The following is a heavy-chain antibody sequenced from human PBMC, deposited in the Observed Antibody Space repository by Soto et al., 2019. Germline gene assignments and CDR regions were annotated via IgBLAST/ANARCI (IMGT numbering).Heavy chain of an antibody. CDR1: GFTFADYP. J-gene: IGHJ4*02. V-gene: IGHV3-23*01. CDR3: AKDAISMKVLVIKNYFDY. CDR2: ISGGRDSI. D-gene: IGHD3-22*01. Sequence: PGGSLRLSCAASGFTFADYPMSWVRQAPGKGLEWVSAISGGRDSIYYTDSVKGRFTISRDNSNNTLYLQMKSLRAADTAVYYCAKDAISMKVLVIKNYFDYWGQGALVTVSS.